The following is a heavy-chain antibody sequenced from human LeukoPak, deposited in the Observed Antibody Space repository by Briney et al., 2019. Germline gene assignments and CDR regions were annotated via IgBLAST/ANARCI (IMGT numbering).Heavy chain of an antibody. CDR2: INSDGSST. CDR3: ARGGALCSSTSCYATFDFDY. D-gene: IGHD2-2*01. J-gene: IGHJ4*02. Sequence: PGGSLRLSCAASGFTFSSYWMHWVRQAPGKGLVWVSRINSDGSSTSYADSVKGRFTISRDNAKNTLYLQMNSLRAEDTAVYYCARGGALCSSTSCYATFDFDYWGQGTLVTVSS. CDR1: GFTFSSYW. V-gene: IGHV3-74*01.